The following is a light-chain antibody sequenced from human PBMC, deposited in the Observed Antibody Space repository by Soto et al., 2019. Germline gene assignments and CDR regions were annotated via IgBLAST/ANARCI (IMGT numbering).Light chain of an antibody. Sequence: EIVMTPSPATLSVSPVERATLSCRASLSVSRNLAWYQQKPGQAPRLLIFDASTRATGIPARFSGSGSGTEFTLTITSLQSEDFAVYYCQQYNAWPRTFGQGTKVDIK. J-gene: IGKJ1*01. CDR2: DAS. V-gene: IGKV3-15*01. CDR1: LSVSRN. CDR3: QQYNAWPRT.